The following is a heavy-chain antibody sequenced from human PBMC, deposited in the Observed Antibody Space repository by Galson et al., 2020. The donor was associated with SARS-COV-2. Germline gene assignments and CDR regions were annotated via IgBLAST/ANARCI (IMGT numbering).Heavy chain of an antibody. CDR2: ISYDGSNK. CDR3: ARDQVARITMVRGVPTDDYYYYYGMDV. CDR1: GFNFRSSA. V-gene: IGHV3-30-3*01. Sequence: GESLKISCAAPGFNFRSSAMHWVRQDPGKGLEWVAVISYDGSNKYYADSEKGRFTISRDNSKNTLYLQMNSLRAEDTAVYYCARDQVARITMVRGVPTDDYYYYYGMDVWGQGTTVTVSS. D-gene: IGHD3-10*01. J-gene: IGHJ6*02.